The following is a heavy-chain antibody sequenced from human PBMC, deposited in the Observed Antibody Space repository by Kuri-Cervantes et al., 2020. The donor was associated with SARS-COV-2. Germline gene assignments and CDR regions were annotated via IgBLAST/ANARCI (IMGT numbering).Heavy chain of an antibody. V-gene: IGHV1-24*01. CDR3: ARKGITGSTDGDGTVYYYGMDV. D-gene: IGHD1-7*01. CDR1: GYTLTELS. J-gene: IGHJ6*02. CDR2: FEPEDGET. Sequence: ASVKVSCKVSGYTLTELSMHWVRQAPGKGLEGMGGFEPEDGETIYAQKFQGRVTMTEDTSTDTAYMELSRLRSEDTAVYYCARKGITGSTDGDGTVYYYGMDVWGQGTTVTVSS.